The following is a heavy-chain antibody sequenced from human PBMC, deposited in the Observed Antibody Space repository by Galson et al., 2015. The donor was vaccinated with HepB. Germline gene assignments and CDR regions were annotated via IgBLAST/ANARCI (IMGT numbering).Heavy chain of an antibody. CDR1: GFSSSTYW. J-gene: IGHJ4*02. D-gene: IGHD2-15*01. Sequence: SLRLSCAASGFSSSTYWMAWVRQAPGRGLEWVANIHQDGVEKYYVDSVRGRFTISRDNAKNSLFLQMNSLRAEDTAMYFCARAPCGGSCYSDYYFDFWGQGTPVTVSS. V-gene: IGHV3-7*03. CDR3: ARAPCGGSCYSDYYFDF. CDR2: IHQDGVEK.